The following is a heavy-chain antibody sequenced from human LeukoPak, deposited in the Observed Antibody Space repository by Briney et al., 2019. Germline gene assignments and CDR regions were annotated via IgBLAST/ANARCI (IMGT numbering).Heavy chain of an antibody. Sequence: SETLSLTCTVSGGSISSSSYYWGWIRQPPGKGLEWIGSIYYSGSTYYNPSLKSRVTISVDTSKNQFSLKLSSVAAADTAVYYCARANPTMDYDILTGLFDYWGQGTLVTVSS. D-gene: IGHD3-9*01. J-gene: IGHJ4*02. CDR2: IYYSGST. CDR1: GGSISSSSYY. CDR3: ARANPTMDYDILTGLFDY. V-gene: IGHV4-39*07.